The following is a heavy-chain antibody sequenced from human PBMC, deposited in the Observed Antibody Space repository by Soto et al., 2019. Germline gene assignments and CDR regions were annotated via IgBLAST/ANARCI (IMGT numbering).Heavy chain of an antibody. CDR1: GVSISSGGHY. J-gene: IGHJ4*02. Sequence: TLSLTCTVSGVSISSGGHYWSWIRQTPGKGLEWVGYIQVSGDTFYNPTLEGRVSMSVDTSNNQFSLDLTSVTAAGTAVYYCVRDTSWSRPYWGQGTLVTVSS. CDR3: VRDTSWSRPY. CDR2: IQVSGDT. D-gene: IGHD2-15*01. V-gene: IGHV4-30-4*01.